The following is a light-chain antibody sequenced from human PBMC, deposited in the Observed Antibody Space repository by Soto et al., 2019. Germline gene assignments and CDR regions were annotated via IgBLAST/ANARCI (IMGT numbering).Light chain of an antibody. V-gene: IGKV3-20*01. CDR1: QSGSSSY. Sequence: EIVLTQSPGTLSLSPGERATLSCRASQSGSSSYLAWYQQKPGQAPRLLIYGASSRATGIPDRFSGSGSGTDFTLTISRLEPEDFVVYYCHQYGSSPLYTFGQGTKLEIK. CDR2: GAS. J-gene: IGKJ2*01. CDR3: HQYGSSPLYT.